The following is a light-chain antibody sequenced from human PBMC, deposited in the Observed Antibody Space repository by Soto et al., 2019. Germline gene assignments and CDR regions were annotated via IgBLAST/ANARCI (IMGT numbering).Light chain of an antibody. Sequence: EIVLTQSPVTLSLSPGERATLSCRASQSVNSNYLAWYQRKPGQAPRLLIYGASNRATDIPFRFSASGSGTDFTLTITRLEAEDFAVYYCQQYDSTPPTFGQGTKVEVK. CDR3: QQYDSTPPT. CDR1: QSVNSNY. CDR2: GAS. J-gene: IGKJ1*01. V-gene: IGKV3-20*01.